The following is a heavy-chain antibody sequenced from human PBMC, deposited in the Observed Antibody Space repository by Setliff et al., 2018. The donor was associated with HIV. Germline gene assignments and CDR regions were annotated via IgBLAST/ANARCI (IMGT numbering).Heavy chain of an antibody. V-gene: IGHV4-39*01. CDR2: IYYSGTT. CDR1: GGSITTSSFY. CDR3: MELTNLGSDDTAIYYCARERVQCTDDCYHFHD. D-gene: IGHD3-10*01. Sequence: PSETLSLTCTVSGGSITTSSFYWGWIRQPPGKGLEWIGDIYYSGTTHYNPSLKSRVTISVDTSKNQFSLKLSSVTADKSTKTAFMELTNLGSDDTAIYYCARERVQCTDDCYHFHDWGQGTQVTVSS. J-gene: IGHJ1*01.